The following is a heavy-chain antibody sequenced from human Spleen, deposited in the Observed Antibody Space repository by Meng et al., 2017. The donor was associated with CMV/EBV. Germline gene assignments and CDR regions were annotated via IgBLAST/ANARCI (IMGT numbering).Heavy chain of an antibody. Sequence: CAASGFTLSGNAVFWVRQGTGKGLEWVSAITADGRTFYPESVGGRFTISRENAKNSLHLQMSSLSAEDTAIYYCARGLGGGWSGFDPWGQGTLVTVSS. J-gene: IGHJ5*02. D-gene: IGHD6-19*01. V-gene: IGHV3-13*01. CDR3: ARGLGGGWSGFDP. CDR1: GFTLSGNA. CDR2: ITADGRT.